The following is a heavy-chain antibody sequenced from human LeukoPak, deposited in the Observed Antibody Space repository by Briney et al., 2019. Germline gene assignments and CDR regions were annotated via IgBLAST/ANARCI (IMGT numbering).Heavy chain of an antibody. CDR1: GLTFSTSG. CDR2: IGPTGFDR. V-gene: IGHV3-21*06. J-gene: IGHJ4*02. D-gene: IGHD1-14*01. CDR3: ATETNGRHYDY. Sequence: GGSLRLSCTTSGLTFSTSGFNWVRPAPGKGLEWVASIGPTGFDRYHADSIKGRFTISRDNANNFPYLQMDSLRAEDTAVYYCATETNGRHYDYWGQGTLLTVSS.